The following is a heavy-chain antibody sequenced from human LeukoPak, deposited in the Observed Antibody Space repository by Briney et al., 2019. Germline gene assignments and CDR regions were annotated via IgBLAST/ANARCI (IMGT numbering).Heavy chain of an antibody. V-gene: IGHV4-59*08. CDR3: ARHVVMATLYSWFDP. J-gene: IGHJ5*02. Sequence: SETLSLTCTVSGGSISNYYWSWIRQPPGKGLEWIGCIYYSGSTTYNPSLKSRVSISVNTSKNQFSLKLSSVTAADTAVYYCARHVVMATLYSWFDPWGQGNLVTVSS. CDR1: GGSISNYY. CDR2: IYYSGST. D-gene: IGHD5-24*01.